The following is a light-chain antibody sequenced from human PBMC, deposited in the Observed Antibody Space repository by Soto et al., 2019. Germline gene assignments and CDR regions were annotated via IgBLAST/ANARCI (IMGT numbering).Light chain of an antibody. Sequence: DVVMTQSPLSLPVTLGQPASISCRSSQSLVDSDGNTYLHWFQQRPGQSPRRLIYKVSNRDSGVPDRFSGSGSGTDFTLQISRVEAEDVGVYYCMQGTHWPPFFGGGTKVEIK. CDR3: MQGTHWPPF. CDR2: KVS. CDR1: QSLVDSDGNTY. J-gene: IGKJ4*01. V-gene: IGKV2-30*01.